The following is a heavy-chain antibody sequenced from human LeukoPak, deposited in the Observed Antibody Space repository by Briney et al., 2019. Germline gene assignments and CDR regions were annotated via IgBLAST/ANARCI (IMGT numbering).Heavy chain of an antibody. V-gene: IGHV3-64*01. J-gene: IGHJ4*02. D-gene: IGHD1-1*01. Sequence: GGSLRLSCAASGFTFSSYAMHWVRQAPGKGLEYVSAISSNGGSTYYANSVKGRFTTSRDNSKNTLYLQMGSLRAEDMAVYYCARGAGTTVRGLYDYWGQGTLVTVSS. CDR2: ISSNGGST. CDR1: GFTFSSYA. CDR3: ARGAGTTVRGLYDY.